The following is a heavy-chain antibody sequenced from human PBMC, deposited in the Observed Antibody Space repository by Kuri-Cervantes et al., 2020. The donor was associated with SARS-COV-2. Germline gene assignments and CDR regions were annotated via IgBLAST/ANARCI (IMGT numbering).Heavy chain of an antibody. CDR2: IYPDDSVT. CDR3: ARPELGNSRGWYFDL. D-gene: IGHD7-27*01. CDR1: GYSFTSYW. J-gene: IGHJ2*01. V-gene: IGHV5-51*01. Sequence: GESLKISCKGSGYSFTSYWIGWVRQMPGKGLEWMGIIYPDDSVTRYSPSFQGQVTISADKSISTAYLQWSSLKASDTAMYYCARPELGNSRGWYFDLWGRGTLVTVSS.